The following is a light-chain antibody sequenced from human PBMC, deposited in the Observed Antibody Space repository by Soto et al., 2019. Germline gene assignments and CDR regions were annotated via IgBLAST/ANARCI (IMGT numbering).Light chain of an antibody. Sequence: DIPMTQSPSSLSASVGDRDTITCRASQGISNYLAWYQQKPGKVPKLLIYAASTLQSGVPSRFSGSGSGTDFTLTISGLQPEDVATYYCQKYNSAPRTFGPGTKVDIK. V-gene: IGKV1-27*01. CDR1: QGISNY. CDR2: AAS. J-gene: IGKJ3*01. CDR3: QKYNSAPRT.